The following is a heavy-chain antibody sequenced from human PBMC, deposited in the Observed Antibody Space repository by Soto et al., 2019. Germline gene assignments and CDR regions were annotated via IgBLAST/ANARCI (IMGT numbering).Heavy chain of an antibody. D-gene: IGHD2-2*01. CDR2: IYYSGNT. V-gene: IGHV4-39*01. CDR3: ARIVVVQAPAAFDI. J-gene: IGHJ3*02. CDR1: GGSISSSSYY. Sequence: NPSETLSLTCTVSGGSISSSSYYWGWIRQPPGKGLEWIGSIYYSGNTYYNPSLKSRVTISVDTSKNQFSLKLISVTAADTAVYYCARIVVVQAPAAFDIWCQGTILTVSS.